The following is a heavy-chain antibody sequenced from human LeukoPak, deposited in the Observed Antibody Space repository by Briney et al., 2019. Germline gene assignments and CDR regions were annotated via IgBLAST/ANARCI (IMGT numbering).Heavy chain of an antibody. CDR3: AKWDGYDTSGYYRTHIDY. V-gene: IGHV3-23*01. D-gene: IGHD3-22*01. Sequence: GSLRLSCAASGFTFSSYAMSWVRQAPGKGLEWVSAISGSGGSTYYADSVKGRFTISRDNSKNTLYLQMNSLRAEDTAVYYCAKWDGYDTSGYYRTHIDYWGQGTLVTVSS. CDR1: GFTFSSYA. J-gene: IGHJ4*02. CDR2: ISGSGGST.